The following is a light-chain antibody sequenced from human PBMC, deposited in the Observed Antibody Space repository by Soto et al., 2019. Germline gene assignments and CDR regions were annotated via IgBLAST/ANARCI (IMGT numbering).Light chain of an antibody. Sequence: DIQMTQSPSTLSASVGDRVTITCRASQSINSWLAWYQQKPGKAPKLLIYKASGLQSGVPSRFSGSGSGTEFTLAISSLQSDDFATYYCQQYNTYSGTLGQGTRVEIK. V-gene: IGKV1-5*03. CDR2: KAS. CDR1: QSINSW. J-gene: IGKJ1*01. CDR3: QQYNTYSGT.